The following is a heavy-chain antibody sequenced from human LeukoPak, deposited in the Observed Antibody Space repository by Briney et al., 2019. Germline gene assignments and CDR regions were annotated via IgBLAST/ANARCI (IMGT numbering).Heavy chain of an antibody. D-gene: IGHD5-24*01. V-gene: IGHV4-38-2*01. CDR3: ARGSTSRYGPFDY. CDR1: GYSISIGYY. Sequence: SETLSLTCAVSGYSISIGYYWGWIRQSPGKGLEWIGSIFHSGNTYYNPSLKSRVTISVDTSKNQFSLKLSSVTAADTGVYYCARGSTSRYGPFDYWGQGTLVTVSS. J-gene: IGHJ4*02. CDR2: IFHSGNT.